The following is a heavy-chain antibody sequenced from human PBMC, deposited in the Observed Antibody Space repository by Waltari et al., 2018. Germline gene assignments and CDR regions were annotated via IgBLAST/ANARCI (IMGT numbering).Heavy chain of an antibody. D-gene: IGHD3-16*01. Sequence: QVQLQESGPGLVKPSETLSLTCAVSGYPISSGYYWGWIRQPPGKGLEWIGNIYHIGSTYYNPSLKSRVTISVDTSKNQFSLKLSSVTAADTAVYYCARHVYTTLDYWGQGTLVTVSS. CDR1: GYPISSGYY. CDR3: ARHVYTTLDY. V-gene: IGHV4-38-2*01. CDR2: IYHIGST. J-gene: IGHJ4*02.